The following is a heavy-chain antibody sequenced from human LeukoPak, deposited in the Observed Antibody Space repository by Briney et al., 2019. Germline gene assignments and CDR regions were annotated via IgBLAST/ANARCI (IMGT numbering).Heavy chain of an antibody. Sequence: SETLSLTCTVSRGSISSTGYYWGWIRQSPGKGLEWIGSIYYSGSTYYKPSLKSRVTISVDTSKNQFSLRLSSVTAADTALYFCARQGHDTNCFDPWGQGALVTVSS. D-gene: IGHD1-1*01. V-gene: IGHV4-39*01. CDR2: IYYSGST. CDR3: ARQGHDTNCFDP. J-gene: IGHJ5*02. CDR1: RGSISSTGYY.